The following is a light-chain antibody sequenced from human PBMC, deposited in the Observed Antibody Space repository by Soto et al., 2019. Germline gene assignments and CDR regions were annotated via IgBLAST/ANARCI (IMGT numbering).Light chain of an antibody. CDR3: QQYNRYSGT. CDR2: DAS. Sequence: DIQMTQSPSTLSASVGDRVTITCRASQSISSWLDWYQQKPGKAPKLLIYDASSLESGIPSRFSGSGSGTEFILTISSLQPDDFSSYYCQQYNRYSGTFGQGTKVEIK. J-gene: IGKJ1*01. CDR1: QSISSW. V-gene: IGKV1-5*01.